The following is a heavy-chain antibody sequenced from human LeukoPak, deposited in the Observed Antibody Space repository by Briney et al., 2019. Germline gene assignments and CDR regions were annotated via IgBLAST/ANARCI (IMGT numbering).Heavy chain of an antibody. J-gene: IGHJ4*02. V-gene: IGHV3-64*01. Sequence: GGSLRLSCAASGFTFSSYAMHWVRQAPGKGLEYVSAISSNGGSTYYANSVKGRFTISRDNSKNTLYLQMGSLRAEDMAVYYCARERARGYYFDYWGQGTLVTVSS. CDR3: ARERARGYYFDY. D-gene: IGHD6-6*01. CDR1: GFTFSSYA. CDR2: ISSNGGST.